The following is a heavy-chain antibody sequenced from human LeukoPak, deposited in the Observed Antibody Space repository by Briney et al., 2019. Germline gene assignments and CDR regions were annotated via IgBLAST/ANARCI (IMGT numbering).Heavy chain of an antibody. J-gene: IGHJ4*02. CDR3: ARDSIITIFGVVIRLDY. CDR1: GFTFSSYS. CDR2: ISSSSSYI. D-gene: IGHD3-3*01. Sequence: NTGGSLGLSCAASGFTFSSYSMNWDRQAPGKGLEWVSSISSSSSYIYYADSVKGRFTISRDNAKNSLYLQMNSLRAEDTAVYYCARDSIITIFGVVIRLDYWGQGTLVTVSS. V-gene: IGHV3-21*01.